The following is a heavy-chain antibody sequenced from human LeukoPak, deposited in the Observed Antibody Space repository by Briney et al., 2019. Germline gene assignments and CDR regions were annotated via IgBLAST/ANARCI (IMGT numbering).Heavy chain of an antibody. J-gene: IGHJ3*02. V-gene: IGHV5-51*01. CDR1: GYSFTSYW. CDR2: IYPGDSDT. Sequence: GESLKISCKGSGYSFTSYWIGWVRQMPGKGLEWMGIIYPGDSDTRYSPSFQGQVTISADKSISTAHLQWSSLKASDTVMYYCARHSDDYGDYVGDDAFDIWGQGTMVTVSS. CDR3: ARHSDDYGDYVGDDAFDI. D-gene: IGHD4-17*01.